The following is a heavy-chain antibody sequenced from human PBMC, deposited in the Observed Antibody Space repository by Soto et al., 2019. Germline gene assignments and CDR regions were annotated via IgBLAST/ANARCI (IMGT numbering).Heavy chain of an antibody. CDR2: IKSKTDGGTT. D-gene: IGHD2-15*01. V-gene: IGHV3-15*01. CDR3: TTGIVVVVAATRSHDAFDI. J-gene: IGHJ3*02. Sequence: GGSLRLSCAASGFTFSNAWMSWVRQAPGKGLEWVGRIKSKTDGGTTDYAAPVKGRFTISRDDSKNTLYLQMNSLKTEDTAVYYCTTGIVVVVAATRSHDAFDIWGQGTMVTVSS. CDR1: GFTFSNAW.